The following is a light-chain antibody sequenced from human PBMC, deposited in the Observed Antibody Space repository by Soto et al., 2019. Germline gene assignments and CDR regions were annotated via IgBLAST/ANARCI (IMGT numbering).Light chain of an antibody. CDR1: QSVSSN. CDR2: GAS. CDR3: QQYNNWPPL. J-gene: IGKJ2*01. Sequence: EIVMTQSPATLSVSPGERATLSCRASQSVSSNLAWYQQKPGQAPRLLIYGASTRADGIRARCSGSGSGTEFTLTIGSLQSEDFAVYFCQQYNNWPPLFGQGTKLEIK. V-gene: IGKV3-15*01.